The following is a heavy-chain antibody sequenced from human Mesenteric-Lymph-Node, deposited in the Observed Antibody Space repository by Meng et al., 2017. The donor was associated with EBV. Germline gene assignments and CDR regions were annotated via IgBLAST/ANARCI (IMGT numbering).Heavy chain of an antibody. Sequence: LQRQESGPELVKPSETLSLTCIVSGCSISSSTYYWGWIRQPPGKGLEWIDIYYSGSTYYNPSLKSRVTISVDTSKNQFSLKLSSVTAADTAVYYCARASYYYYDSSGYFDYWGQGTLVTVSS. CDR3: ARASYYYYDSSGYFDY. V-gene: IGHV4-39*07. J-gene: IGHJ4*02. CDR2: IYYSGST. D-gene: IGHD3-22*01. CDR1: GCSISSSTYY.